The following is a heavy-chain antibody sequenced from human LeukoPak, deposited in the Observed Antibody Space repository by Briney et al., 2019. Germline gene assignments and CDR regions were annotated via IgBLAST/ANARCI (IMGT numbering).Heavy chain of an antibody. D-gene: IGHD3-22*01. CDR1: GGTFSGYA. CDR3: ASHMGYDSSGYTLLYDY. Sequence: ASVKVSCKASGGTFSGYAISWVRQAPGQGLEWMGGIIPIFGTANYAQKFQGRVTITADEPTSTAYMELSSLRSEDTAVYYCASHMGYDSSGYTLLYDYWGQGTLVTVSS. V-gene: IGHV1-69*13. J-gene: IGHJ4*02. CDR2: IIPIFGTA.